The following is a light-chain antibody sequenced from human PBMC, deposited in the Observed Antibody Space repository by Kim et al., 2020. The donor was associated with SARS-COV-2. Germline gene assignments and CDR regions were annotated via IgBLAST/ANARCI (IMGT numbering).Light chain of an antibody. Sequence: DIQMTQSPSSLAASLGDRVTIACRASQSIGTYLNWYQQKPGKAPKLLIFAASTLQSGVPSRFSGSGSGTDFTLTITSLQPEDFATYYCQQSHTTPLLTFGGVTKVDIK. CDR3: QQSHTTPLLT. CDR2: AAS. CDR1: QSIGTY. J-gene: IGKJ4*01. V-gene: IGKV1-39*01.